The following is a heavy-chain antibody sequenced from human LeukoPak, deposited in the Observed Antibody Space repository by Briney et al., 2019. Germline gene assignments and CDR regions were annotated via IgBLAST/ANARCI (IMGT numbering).Heavy chain of an antibody. J-gene: IGHJ4*02. CDR2: IWYDGSNK. D-gene: IGHD6-13*01. CDR3: AKAGSSWYGEPLEFDY. Sequence: GGSLRLSCAASGFTFSSYGMHWVRQAPGKGLEWVAVIWYDGSNKYYADSVKGRFTISRDNSKNTLYLQMNSLRAEDTAVYYCAKAGSSWYGEPLEFDYWGQGTLVTVSS. CDR1: GFTFSSYG. V-gene: IGHV3-33*06.